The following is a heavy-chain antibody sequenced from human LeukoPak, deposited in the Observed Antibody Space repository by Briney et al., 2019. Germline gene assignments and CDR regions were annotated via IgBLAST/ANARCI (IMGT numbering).Heavy chain of an antibody. CDR1: GGSFSGYY. D-gene: IGHD6-6*01. CDR2: INHSGST. J-gene: IGHJ4*02. V-gene: IGHV4-34*01. Sequence: PSETLSLTCAVYGGSFSGYYWSWIRQPPGKGLEWIGEINHSGSTNYNPSLKSRVTISVDTSKNQFSLKLSSVTAADTAVYYCAXXXXXXRSKYYFDYWGQGTLVTVSS. CDR3: AXXXXXXRSKYYFDY.